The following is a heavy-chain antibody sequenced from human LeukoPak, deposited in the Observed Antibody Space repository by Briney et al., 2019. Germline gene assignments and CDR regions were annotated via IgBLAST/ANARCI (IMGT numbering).Heavy chain of an antibody. V-gene: IGHV4-34*01. Sequence: PSETLSLTCAVYGGSFSGYYWSWIRQPPGKGLEWIGEINHSGSTNYNPSLKSRVTISVDTSKNQFSLKLSSVTAADTAVYYCARGRSGYYYYYGMDVWGLGTTVTVSS. J-gene: IGHJ6*02. CDR2: INHSGST. D-gene: IGHD7-27*01. CDR3: ARGRSGYYYYYGMDV. CDR1: GGSFSGYY.